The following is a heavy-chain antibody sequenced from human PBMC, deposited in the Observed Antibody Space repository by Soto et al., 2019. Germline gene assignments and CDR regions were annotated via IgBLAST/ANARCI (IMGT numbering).Heavy chain of an antibody. CDR3: AREAVSGRSGFDY. V-gene: IGHV1-18*01. CDR1: GYTVTSYG. Sequence: QVQLVQSGAEVKKPGASVKVSCKASGYTVTSYGISWVRQAPGQGLEWMGWVNAYNGNTNYAQKFQGRVTMTTDTSTSTAYMELRSLRSDDTAVYSWAREAVSGRSGFDYWGQGTLVTVSS. D-gene: IGHD6-19*01. J-gene: IGHJ4*02. CDR2: VNAYNGNT.